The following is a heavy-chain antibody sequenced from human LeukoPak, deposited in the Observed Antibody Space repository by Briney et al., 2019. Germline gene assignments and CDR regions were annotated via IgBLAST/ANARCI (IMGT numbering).Heavy chain of an antibody. Sequence: GGSLRLSCAAPGFTFSSYAMHWVRQAPGKGLEWVAVISYDGSNKYYADSVKGRFTISRDNSKNTLYLQMNSLRAEDTAVYYCASTQQQLHVWGQGTLVTVSS. J-gene: IGHJ4*02. V-gene: IGHV3-30*01. CDR3: ASTQQQLHV. D-gene: IGHD6-13*01. CDR2: ISYDGSNK. CDR1: GFTFSSYA.